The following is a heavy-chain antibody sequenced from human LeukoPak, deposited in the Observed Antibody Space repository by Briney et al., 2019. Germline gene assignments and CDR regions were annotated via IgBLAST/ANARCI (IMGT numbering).Heavy chain of an antibody. CDR1: GFTFSSYT. Sequence: GGSLRLSCAASGFTFSSYTMSWVRQAPGKGLEWVSTITTSDGNTYYADSVKGRFTVPRDNSKNTLFLQMNSLRAEDTAVYYCAKDGGLWVSAHWGDSWGRGTLVTVSS. J-gene: IGHJ4*02. V-gene: IGHV3-23*01. CDR2: ITTSDGNT. D-gene: IGHD7-27*01. CDR3: AKDGGLWVSAHWGDS.